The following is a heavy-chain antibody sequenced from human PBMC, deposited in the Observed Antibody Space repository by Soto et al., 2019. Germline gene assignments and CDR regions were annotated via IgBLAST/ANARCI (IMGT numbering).Heavy chain of an antibody. CDR1: GYSFAGYW. V-gene: IGHV5-10-1*01. Sequence: PGESLKISCKGSGYSFAGYWITWVRQKPGKGLEWMGRIDPSDSQTYYSPSFRGHVTISATKSITTVFLQWSSLRASDTAMYYCARKIYDYDPGPTFQYYFDSWGQGTPVTVSS. D-gene: IGHD3-22*01. CDR2: IDPSDSQT. J-gene: IGHJ4*02. CDR3: ARKIYDYDPGPTFQYYFDS.